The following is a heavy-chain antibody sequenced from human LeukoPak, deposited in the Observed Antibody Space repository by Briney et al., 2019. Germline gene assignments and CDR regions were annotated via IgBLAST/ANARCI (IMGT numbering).Heavy chain of an antibody. V-gene: IGHV4-31*03. CDR3: ASGRSGTFSNY. CDR2: IYYSGST. Sequence: SETLSLTCTVSGGFISSGGYYWSWIRQHPGEGLEWIGHIYYSGSTYYNPSLKSRVNISVDTSKNQFSLKLSSVTAADTAVYYWASGRSGTFSNYWGQGTLVTVSS. CDR1: GGFISSGGYY. J-gene: IGHJ4*02. D-gene: IGHD3-10*01.